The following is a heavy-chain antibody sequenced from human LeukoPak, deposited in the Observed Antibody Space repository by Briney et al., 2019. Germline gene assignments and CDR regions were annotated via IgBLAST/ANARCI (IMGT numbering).Heavy chain of an antibody. Sequence: SETLFLACTVSGGSISSGGYYSSWIRQHPVKGLERLGYIYYSGSTYYNPSLTSRVTISVDTAKNQFSLKLSSVTAADTAVYYCARAPYGSGSYYDPDYYYGMDVWGQGTTVTVSS. CDR2: IYYSGST. V-gene: IGHV4-31*03. CDR1: GGSISSGGYY. D-gene: IGHD3-10*01. CDR3: ARAPYGSGSYYDPDYYYGMDV. J-gene: IGHJ6*02.